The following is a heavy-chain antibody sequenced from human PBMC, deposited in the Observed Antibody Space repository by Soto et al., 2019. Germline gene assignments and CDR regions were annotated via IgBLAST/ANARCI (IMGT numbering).Heavy chain of an antibody. CDR3: ARAIAAAGTRDFQH. CDR1: GYTFTSYD. V-gene: IGHV1-8*01. Sequence: ASVKVSCKASGYTFTSYDINWVRQATGQGLEWMGWMNPNSGNTGYAQKFQGRVTMTRNTSISTAYMELSSLRSEDTAVYYCARAIAAAGTRDFQHWGQGTLVTVSS. CDR2: MNPNSGNT. J-gene: IGHJ1*01. D-gene: IGHD6-13*01.